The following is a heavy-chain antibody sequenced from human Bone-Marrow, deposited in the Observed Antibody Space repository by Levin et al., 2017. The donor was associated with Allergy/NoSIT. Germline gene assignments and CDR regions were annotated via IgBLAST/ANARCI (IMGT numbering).Heavy chain of an antibody. CDR3: AREFRAPPPLYYYYGMDV. V-gene: IGHV4-34*01. CDR2: INHSGST. CDR1: GGSFSGYY. Sequence: SETLSLTCAVYGGSFSGYYWSWIRQPPGKGLEWIGEINHSGSTNYNPSLKSRVTISVDTSKNQFSLKLSSVTAADTAVYYCAREFRAPPPLYYYYGMDVWGQGTTVTVSS. D-gene: IGHD2-21*01. J-gene: IGHJ6*02.